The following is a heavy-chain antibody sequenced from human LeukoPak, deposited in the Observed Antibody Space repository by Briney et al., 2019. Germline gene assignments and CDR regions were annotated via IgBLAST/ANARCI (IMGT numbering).Heavy chain of an antibody. J-gene: IGHJ4*02. V-gene: IGHV3-30*18. Sequence: PGGSLRLSCAASGFTFSSYGMHWVRQAPGKGLEWVAVISYDGSNKYYADSVKGRFTISRDNSKNTLYLQMSSLRAEDTAVYYCANSPSRDQMDYYDSSGYSMTFEDWGQGTLVTVSS. CDR2: ISYDGSNK. CDR3: ANSPSRDQMDYYDSSGYSMTFED. CDR1: GFTFSSYG. D-gene: IGHD3-22*01.